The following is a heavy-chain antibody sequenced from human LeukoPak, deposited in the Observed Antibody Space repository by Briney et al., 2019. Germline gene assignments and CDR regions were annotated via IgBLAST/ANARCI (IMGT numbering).Heavy chain of an antibody. CDR3: AKSSGWYAKLLQH. CDR1: GFTFSGYG. J-gene: IGHJ1*01. V-gene: IGHV3-30*02. Sequence: PGGSLRLSCAASGFTFSGYGMHWVRQAPGKGLEWVAFIRYDGSNKYYADSVKGRFTISRDNSKNTLYLQMNSLRAEDTAVYYCAKSSGWYAKLLQHWGQGTLVTVSS. CDR2: IRYDGSNK. D-gene: IGHD6-19*01.